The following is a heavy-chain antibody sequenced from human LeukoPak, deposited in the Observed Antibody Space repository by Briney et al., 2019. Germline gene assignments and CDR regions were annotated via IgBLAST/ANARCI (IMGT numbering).Heavy chain of an antibody. CDR2: IFYSGST. J-gene: IGHJ4*02. Sequence: SETLSLTCTVSGGSISSYYWSWIRQPPGKGLEWIGYIFYSGSTNYNPSLKSRVTISVDTSMNQFSLNLSSVTAADTAVYYCARGARGSYSYWGQGTLVTVSS. CDR3: ARGARGSYSY. V-gene: IGHV4-59*08. CDR1: GGSISSYY. D-gene: IGHD1-26*01.